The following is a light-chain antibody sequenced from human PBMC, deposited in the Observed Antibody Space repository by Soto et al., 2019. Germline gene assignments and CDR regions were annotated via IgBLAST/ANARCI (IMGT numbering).Light chain of an antibody. CDR2: EVS. CDR3: SSLTRSDTWV. J-gene: IGLJ3*02. CDR1: SSDVGSYNR. Sequence: ALTQPASVSGSPGQSITISCTGGSSDVGSYNRVSWYRQHPGKAPQLMIYEVSNRPSGVSNRFSGSKSGNTASLTISGLQAEDEADYFCSSLTRSDTWVIGGGTKLPVL. V-gene: IGLV2-14*02.